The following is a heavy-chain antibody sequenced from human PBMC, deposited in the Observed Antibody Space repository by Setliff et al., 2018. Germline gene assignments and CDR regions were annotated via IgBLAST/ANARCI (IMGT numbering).Heavy chain of an antibody. J-gene: IGHJ4*01. V-gene: IGHV4-39*01. D-gene: IGHD5-12*01. CDR2: FSHSGSP. CDR1: DGSISSSTYY. Sequence: SETLSLTCTVSDGSISSSTYYWGWIRQPPEKGLEWIASFSHSGSPDYNPSLKSRVTISVDTSKNQFSLRLRSVTATDTAVYYCVRHEVGTMKDYWGQERWSPSPQ. CDR3: VRHEVGTMKDY.